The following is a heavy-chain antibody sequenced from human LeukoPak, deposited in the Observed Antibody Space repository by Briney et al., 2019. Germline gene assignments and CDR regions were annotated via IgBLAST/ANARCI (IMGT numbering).Heavy chain of an antibody. Sequence: SQTLSLTCTVSGGSISSGDYYWGWIRQPPGKGLEWIGYIYYSGSTYYNPSLKSRVTISVDTSKNQFSLKLSSVTAADTAVYYCARGYCSGGSCYTFGHGVAFEIWGQGTMVTVSS. J-gene: IGHJ3*02. CDR2: IYYSGST. CDR3: ARGYCSGGSCYTFGHGVAFEI. V-gene: IGHV4-30-4*01. CDR1: GGSISSGDYY. D-gene: IGHD2-15*01.